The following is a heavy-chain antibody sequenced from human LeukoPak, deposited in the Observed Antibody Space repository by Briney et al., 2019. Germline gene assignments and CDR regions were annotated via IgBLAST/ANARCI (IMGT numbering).Heavy chain of an antibody. J-gene: IGHJ4*02. V-gene: IGHV3-21*01. D-gene: IGHD6-6*01. CDR3: IDY. CDR1: GFTFSNYA. CDR2: ISSSSSYI. Sequence: GGSLRLSCAVSGFTFSNYAMNWVRQAPGKGLEWVSSISSSSSYIYYADSVKGRFTISRDNAKNSMYLQMNSLRAKDEQLAKPIDYWGQGTLVTVSS.